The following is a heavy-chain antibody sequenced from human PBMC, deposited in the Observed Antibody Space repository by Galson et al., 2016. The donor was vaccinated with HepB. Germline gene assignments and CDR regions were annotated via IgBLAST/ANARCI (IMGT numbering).Heavy chain of an antibody. CDR3: ARGTMPSPGIGS. J-gene: IGHJ4*02. CDR1: GFTFSSYW. CDR2: LKSDGSFA. Sequence: SLRLSCAASGFTFSSYWMHWVRQGPGKGLVWVSLLKSDGSFATYADDADSVKGRLTISRDNAKNTLYLQMNSLRAEDTAVYYCARGTMPSPGIGSWGQGTLVTVSS. V-gene: IGHV3-74*01. D-gene: IGHD1/OR15-1a*01.